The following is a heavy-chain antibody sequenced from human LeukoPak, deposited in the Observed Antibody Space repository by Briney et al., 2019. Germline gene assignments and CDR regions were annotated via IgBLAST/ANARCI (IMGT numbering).Heavy chain of an antibody. Sequence: SETLSLTCTVSGGSISSSSYYWGSIRQPPGKGLEWIGSMYYSGRTYYNPSLKSRVTISVDTYKNRFSLNLRSVTAADTAVYYCARLVYSSAHFDYWGQGTPVTVSS. CDR1: GGSISSSSYY. J-gene: IGHJ4*02. CDR2: MYYSGRT. CDR3: ARLVYSSAHFDY. V-gene: IGHV4-39*01. D-gene: IGHD4-11*01.